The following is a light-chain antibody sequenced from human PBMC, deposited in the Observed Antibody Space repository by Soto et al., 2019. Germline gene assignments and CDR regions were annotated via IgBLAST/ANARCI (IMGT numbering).Light chain of an antibody. Sequence: QSALTQPRSVSGSPGQSVTISCTGTSSDVGGYNYVSWYQQHPGKAPKVMIYEVSKRPSGVPDRFSGSKSGNTASLTISGLQAEDEADYYSCSHAGSYTYVFGTGTKLTVL. CDR3: CSHAGSYTYV. CDR2: EVS. J-gene: IGLJ1*01. V-gene: IGLV2-11*01. CDR1: SSDVGGYNY.